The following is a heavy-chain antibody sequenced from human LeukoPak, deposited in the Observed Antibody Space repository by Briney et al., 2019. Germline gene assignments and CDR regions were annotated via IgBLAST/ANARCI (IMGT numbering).Heavy chain of an antibody. D-gene: IGHD3-3*02. CDR3: ARHRLIFGVVTEDFDY. CDR2: IYYSGST. V-gene: IGHV4-39*01. CDR1: GGSIGSSSYY. J-gene: IGHJ4*02. Sequence: SETLSLTCTVSGGSIGSSSYYWGWIRQPPGKGLEWIGSIYYSGSTYYNPSLKSRVTISVDTSKNQFSLKLSSVTAADTAVYYCARHRLIFGVVTEDFDYWGQGTLVTVSS.